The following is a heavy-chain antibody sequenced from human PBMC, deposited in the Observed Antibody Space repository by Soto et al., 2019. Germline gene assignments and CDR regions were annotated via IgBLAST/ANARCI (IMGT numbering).Heavy chain of an antibody. CDR3: DKEHDVRAYTYSNSVKYFYYYMHD. CDR1: GFTFADYA. CDR2: ISGNSGSI. J-gene: IGHJ6*03. Sequence: DVQLVESGGGLVQPGRSLRLSCAASGFTFADYAMHWVRQAPGKGLEWVSGISGNSGSIGYADSVKGRFTISRDNAKNCLYLQMNSLRAEDTALYYCDKEHDVRAYTYSNSVKYFYYYMHDWGKGTTVTVSS. V-gene: IGHV3-9*01. D-gene: IGHD2-15*01.